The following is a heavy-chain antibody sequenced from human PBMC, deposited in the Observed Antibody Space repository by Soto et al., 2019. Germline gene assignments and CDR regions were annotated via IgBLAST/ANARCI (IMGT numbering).Heavy chain of an antibody. V-gene: IGHV4-59*01. Sequence: TSETLSLTCTVSGFSLNSYYWTWIRQSPGKGLEWIGYVSSTGSTNYNPSLKSRLTMSLDTSTNEVSLSLTSVTAADAAVYFCARFSPPRKSYDSNPGWFDPWGQGIMVTVSS. CDR2: VSSTGST. CDR3: ARFSPPRKSYDSNPGWFDP. CDR1: GFSLNSYY. D-gene: IGHD3-22*01. J-gene: IGHJ5*02.